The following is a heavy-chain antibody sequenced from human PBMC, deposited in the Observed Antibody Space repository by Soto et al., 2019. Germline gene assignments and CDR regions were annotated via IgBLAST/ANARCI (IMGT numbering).Heavy chain of an antibody. J-gene: IGHJ4*02. D-gene: IGHD3-22*01. CDR2: IIPIFGTA. V-gene: IGHV1-69*13. CDR3: ARQFDYDTSGYYYAY. CDR1: GGTFSSYA. Sequence: ASVKVSCKASGGTFSSYAISWVRQAPGQGLEWMGGIIPIFGTANYAQKFQGRVTITADEYTRTAYMELSRLKSDDTAVYYCARQFDYDTSGYYYAYWGQGTQVTVSS.